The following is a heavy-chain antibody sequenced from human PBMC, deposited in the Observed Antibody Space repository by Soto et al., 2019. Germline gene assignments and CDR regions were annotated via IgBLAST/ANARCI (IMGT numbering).Heavy chain of an antibody. CDR2: VCYRGTT. D-gene: IGHD6-6*01. J-gene: IGHJ4*02. V-gene: IGHV4-39*01. Sequence: QLQLQESGPGLVKPSETLSLTCTVSGDSIDTSSYCWGWIRQPPGKGLEWIGSVCYRGTTYYNPSLKSRLTISGDTSKRQFSLKLSSVTAADTAVFYCARQGEHSSSYFFDSWGQGTLVTVSS. CDR1: GDSIDTSSYC. CDR3: ARQGEHSSSYFFDS.